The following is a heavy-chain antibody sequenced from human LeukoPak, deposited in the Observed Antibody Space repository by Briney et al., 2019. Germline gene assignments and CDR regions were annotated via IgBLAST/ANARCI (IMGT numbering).Heavy chain of an antibody. CDR3: SGEDDAFDI. Sequence: PGGSLRLSCAASGFTFSSYGMHWVRQAPGKGLEWVAVIWYDGSNKYYADSVKGRFTISRDNSKNTLYLQMNSLRAEDTAVYYCSGEDDAFDIWGQGTMVTVSS. CDR2: IWYDGSNK. CDR1: GFTFSSYG. J-gene: IGHJ3*02. V-gene: IGHV3-33*01.